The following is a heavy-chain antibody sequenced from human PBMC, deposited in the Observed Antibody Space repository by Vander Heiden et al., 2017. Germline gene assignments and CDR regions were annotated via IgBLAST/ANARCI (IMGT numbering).Heavy chain of an antibody. D-gene: IGHD3-22*01. J-gene: IGHJ4*02. Sequence: QVTLKESGPVLVKPTETLTLTCTVSGFSLSNARMGVSWIRQPPGKALEWLAHIFSNDEKSYSTSLKSRLTISKDTSKSQVVLTMTNMDPVDTATYYCARILRDDSRLLNDYWGQGTLVTVSS. CDR1: GFSLSNARMG. CDR3: ARILRDDSRLLNDY. V-gene: IGHV2-26*01. CDR2: IFSNDEK.